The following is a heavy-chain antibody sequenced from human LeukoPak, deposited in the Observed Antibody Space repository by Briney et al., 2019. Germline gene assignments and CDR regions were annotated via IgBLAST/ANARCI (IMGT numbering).Heavy chain of an antibody. J-gene: IGHJ6*03. CDR1: GYTFTSYG. V-gene: IGHV1-18*01. D-gene: IGHD4-17*01. CDR2: ISAYNGNT. CDR3: ARDQGGDYFLSSYYYYCMDV. Sequence: ASVKVSCKASGYTFTSYGISWVRQAPGQGLEWMGWISAYNGNTNYAQKLQGRVTMTTDTSTSTAYMELRSLKSDDTAVYYCARDQGGDYFLSSYYYYCMDVWGKGTTVTVSS.